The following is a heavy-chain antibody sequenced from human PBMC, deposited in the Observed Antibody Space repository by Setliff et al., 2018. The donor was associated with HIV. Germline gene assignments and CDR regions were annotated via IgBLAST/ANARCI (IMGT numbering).Heavy chain of an antibody. Sequence: PRLTFTEASGFIFSDYYMTWIRQTPGKGLEWISYISASGASTDYADSVRGRFTISRDDSKNTLYLQMNSLKIEDTAVYYCTTGTRLVDWGQGALVTVPQ. J-gene: IGHJ4*02. V-gene: IGHV3-11*05. CDR2: ISASGAST. D-gene: IGHD2-21*01. CDR3: TTGTRLVD. CDR1: GFIFSDYY.